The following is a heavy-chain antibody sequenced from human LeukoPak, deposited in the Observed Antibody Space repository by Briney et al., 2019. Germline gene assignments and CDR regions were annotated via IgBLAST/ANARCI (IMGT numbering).Heavy chain of an antibody. D-gene: IGHD3-16*02. CDR3: ARGSGRYDYVWGSYRSNWFDP. Sequence: GGSLRLSCAASGFSFRSYNMNWVRQAPGKGLEWVSSISSSGSYIYYADSVKGRFTISRDNAKNSLYLQMNSLRAEDTAVYYCARGSGRYDYVWGSYRSNWFDPWGQGTLVTVSS. V-gene: IGHV3-21*01. CDR2: ISSSGSYI. CDR1: GFSFRSYN. J-gene: IGHJ5*02.